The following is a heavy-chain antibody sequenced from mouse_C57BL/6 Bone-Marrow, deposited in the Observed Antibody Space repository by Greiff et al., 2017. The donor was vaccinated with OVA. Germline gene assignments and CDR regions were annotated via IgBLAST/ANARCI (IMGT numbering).Heavy chain of an antibody. D-gene: IGHD4-1*01. CDR2: IDPENGDT. V-gene: IGHV14-4*01. J-gene: IGHJ3*01. CDR1: GFNIKDDY. CDR3: TTEANWAWFAY. Sequence: VQLKQSGAELVRPGASVKLSCTASGFNIKDDYMHWVKQRPEQGLEWIGWIDPENGDTDYASKFQGKATITADTSSNTAYLQLSSLTSEDTAVYYCTTEANWAWFAYWGQGTLVTVSA.